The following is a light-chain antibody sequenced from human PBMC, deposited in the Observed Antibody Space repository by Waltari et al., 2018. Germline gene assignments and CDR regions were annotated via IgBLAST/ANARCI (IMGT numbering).Light chain of an antibody. J-gene: IGKJ5*01. V-gene: IGKV3-11*01. CDR3: QQRSNWPIT. Sequence: EIVLTQSPATLSLSPGERATPACRAIQSFSSYLAWYQQNPGQAPRLLIYDASNRATGIPARFSGSGSGTDFTLTISSLEPEDFAVYYWQQRSNWPITFGQGTRLEIK. CDR2: DAS. CDR1: QSFSSY.